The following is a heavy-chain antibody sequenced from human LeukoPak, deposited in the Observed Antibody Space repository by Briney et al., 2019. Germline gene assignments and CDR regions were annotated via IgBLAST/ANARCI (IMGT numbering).Heavy chain of an antibody. V-gene: IGHV3-73*01. CDR2: IRSKADNYAT. CDR3: TQFNY. Sequence: GGSPILSCAASGFTFSGSPILWVRQASGKGLEWVGRIRSKADNYATAYAASVQGGCTISRDDSKNTAYLQLNSLKIEDTAVYYCTQFNYWGQGALVTVSS. D-gene: IGHD5-24*01. CDR1: GFTFSGSP. J-gene: IGHJ4*02.